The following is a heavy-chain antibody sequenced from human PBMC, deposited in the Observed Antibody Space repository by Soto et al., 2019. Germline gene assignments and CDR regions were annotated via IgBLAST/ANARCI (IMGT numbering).Heavy chain of an antibody. CDR2: IYHSGRT. Sequence: QVQLQESGPGLVKPSGTLSLTCAVSGASVSSTNWWSWVRQPPGKGLEWIGEIYHSGRTNYNPSLXXXVXXSMDQSRNQFSLNLNSVTAADTAVYYCARHIGVPSTRGFDYWGQGTLVTVSS. D-gene: IGHD6-19*01. CDR3: ARHIGVPSTRGFDY. J-gene: IGHJ4*02. CDR1: GASVSSTNW. V-gene: IGHV4-4*02.